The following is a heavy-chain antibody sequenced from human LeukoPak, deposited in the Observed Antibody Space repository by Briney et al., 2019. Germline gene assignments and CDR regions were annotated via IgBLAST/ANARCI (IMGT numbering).Heavy chain of an antibody. V-gene: IGHV3-9*01. D-gene: IGHD3-9*01. Sequence: GGSLRLSCAASGFTFDEYAMHWVRQAPGKGLEWVSGINWSGGSKGYADSVKGRFTISRDNAMNSLYLQMNSLTTEDTALYYCAKDNYDILTGTAWGYFDLWGRGTLVTVSS. CDR2: INWSGGSK. CDR1: GFTFDEYA. CDR3: AKDNYDILTGTAWGYFDL. J-gene: IGHJ2*01.